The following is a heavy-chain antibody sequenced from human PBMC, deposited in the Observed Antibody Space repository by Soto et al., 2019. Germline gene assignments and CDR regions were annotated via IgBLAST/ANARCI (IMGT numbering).Heavy chain of an antibody. D-gene: IGHD3-9*01. Sequence: SETLSLTCTVSGGSISSSSYYWGWIRQPPGKGLEWIGSIYYSGSTYYKQSLKSRVTISVDTSKNQISLKLSSVTAAETAVYNCARGLRYFDWLLSVWFDPWGQGTLVTVSS. J-gene: IGHJ5*02. CDR3: ARGLRYFDWLLSVWFDP. V-gene: IGHV4-39*01. CDR2: IYYSGST. CDR1: GGSISSSSYY.